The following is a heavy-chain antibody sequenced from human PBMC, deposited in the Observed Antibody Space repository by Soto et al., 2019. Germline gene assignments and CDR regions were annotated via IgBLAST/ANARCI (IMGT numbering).Heavy chain of an antibody. V-gene: IGHV5-51*01. D-gene: IGHD2-2*01. CDR1: GYSFTSYW. Sequence: GESLKISCKGSGYSFTSYWIGWVRQMPGKGLESMGIIYPGDSDTRYSPSFQGQVTISADKSISTAYLQWSSLKASDTAMYYCAKCLGYCISTSCYPESDYYGMDVWGQGTTVTVSS. CDR3: AKCLGYCISTSCYPESDYYGMDV. CDR2: IYPGDSDT. J-gene: IGHJ6*02.